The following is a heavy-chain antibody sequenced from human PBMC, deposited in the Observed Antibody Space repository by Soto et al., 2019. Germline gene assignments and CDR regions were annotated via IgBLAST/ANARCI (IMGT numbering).Heavy chain of an antibody. V-gene: IGHV1-69*01. J-gene: IGHJ6*02. CDR3: ASTPVTGRYSYYGMDA. D-gene: IGHD4-4*01. CDR1: SFYA. Sequence: QVQPVQSGSEVKKPGSSVRVSCKTGSFYAVSWVRQAPGQGLEWMGGLIPVFDTPSYAQKFQARVTITADESKSTAYMALSSVRSEDTALYYCASTPVTGRYSYYGMDAWDQGIAVTVAS. CDR2: LIPVFDTP.